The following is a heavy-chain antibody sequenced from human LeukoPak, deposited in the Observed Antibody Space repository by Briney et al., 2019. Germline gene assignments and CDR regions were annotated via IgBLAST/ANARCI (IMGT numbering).Heavy chain of an antibody. CDR2: ISSSSSYI. V-gene: IGHV3-21*01. D-gene: IGHD1-26*01. CDR1: GFTFSSYS. Sequence: GGSLRLSCAASGFTFSSYSMNWVRQAPGKGLEWVSSISSSSSYIYYADSVKGRFTISRDNAKNSLYLQMNSLRAGDTAVYYCARVPGEWELLPGIDYWGQGTLVTVSS. J-gene: IGHJ4*02. CDR3: ARVPGEWELLPGIDY.